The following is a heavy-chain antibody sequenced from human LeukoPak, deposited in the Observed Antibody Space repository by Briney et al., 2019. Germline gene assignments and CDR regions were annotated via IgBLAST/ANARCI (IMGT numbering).Heavy chain of an antibody. V-gene: IGHV3-9*01. Sequence: PGGSLRLSRAVSGFTFDDYAMHWVRQVPGKGLEWVSGINWNSDSIGYADSVKGRFTTFRDNAKNSLYLQMNSLRAEDTAFYYCAINGGGDSGYGNFDYWGQGTLVTVSS. CDR2: INWNSDSI. CDR3: AINGGGDSGYGNFDY. D-gene: IGHD5-12*01. J-gene: IGHJ4*02. CDR1: GFTFDDYA.